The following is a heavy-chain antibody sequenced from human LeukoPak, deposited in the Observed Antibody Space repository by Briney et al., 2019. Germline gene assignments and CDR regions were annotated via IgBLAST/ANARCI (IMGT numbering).Heavy chain of an antibody. V-gene: IGHV1-18*01. J-gene: IGHJ4*02. CDR3: ARDVGLGYCSSTSCYRTPLDY. CDR1: GYTFTSYG. D-gene: IGHD2-2*01. Sequence: ASVKVSCKASGYTFTSYGISWVRQAPGQGLEWMGWISAYNGYTNYAQKLQGRVTMTTDTSTSTAYMKLRSLRSDDTAVYYCARDVGLGYCSSTSCYRTPLDYWGQGTLVTVSS. CDR2: ISAYNGYT.